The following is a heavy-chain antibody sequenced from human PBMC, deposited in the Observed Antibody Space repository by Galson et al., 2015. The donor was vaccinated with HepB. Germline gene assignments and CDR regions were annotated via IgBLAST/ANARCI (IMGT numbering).Heavy chain of an antibody. CDR2: ISYNGSEK. V-gene: IGHV3-30*04. CDR1: GFTFNTYA. CDR3: TKGAYYEILTAYWNTPHFAS. D-gene: IGHD3-9*01. Sequence: SLRLSCAASGFTFNTYAMSWVRQAPGKGLEWVAVISYNGSEKYHADSLKGRFTISRDNSKNTLFLQVDSLSPDDTALYYCTKGAYYEILTAYWNTPHFASWGQGTLVTVAS. J-gene: IGHJ1*01.